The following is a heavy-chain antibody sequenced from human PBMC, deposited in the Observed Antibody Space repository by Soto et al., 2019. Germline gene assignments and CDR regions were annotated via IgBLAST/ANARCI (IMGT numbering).Heavy chain of an antibody. Sequence: GGSLRLSCAASGFTFSSYSMNWVRQAPGKGLEWVSYISSSSSYIYYADSVKGRFTISRDNAKNSLYLQMNSLRAEDTAVYYCARDSSGDYAYYSYYGLDVWGQGTTVTVSS. J-gene: IGHJ6*02. CDR3: ARDSSGDYAYYSYYGLDV. CDR1: GFTFSSYS. D-gene: IGHD4-17*01. CDR2: ISSSSSYI. V-gene: IGHV3-21*01.